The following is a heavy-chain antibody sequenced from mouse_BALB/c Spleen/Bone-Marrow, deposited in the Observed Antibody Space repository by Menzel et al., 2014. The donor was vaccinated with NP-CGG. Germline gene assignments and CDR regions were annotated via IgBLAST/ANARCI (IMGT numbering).Heavy chain of an antibody. Sequence: EVQLQESGGGLVQPGDSLRLSCAPSGFTFSDFYMEWVRQPPGKRLEWIAASRNKAKYYTTEYSASVKGRFIVSRDTSQSVLYLQMNALRAEDTAIYYCARDVGYGNYFVYWGQGTLATVSA. CDR1: GFTFSDFY. J-gene: IGHJ3*01. CDR2: SRNKAKYYTT. CDR3: ARDVGYGNYFVY. V-gene: IGHV7-1*02. D-gene: IGHD2-10*02.